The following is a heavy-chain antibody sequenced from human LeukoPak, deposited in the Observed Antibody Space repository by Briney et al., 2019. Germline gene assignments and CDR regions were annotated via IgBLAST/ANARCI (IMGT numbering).Heavy chain of an antibody. CDR1: GFTFSSYS. CDR3: AKDVGNYYDSSGYLNYFDY. D-gene: IGHD3-22*01. V-gene: IGHV3-21*01. Sequence: GGSLRLSCAASGFTFSSYSMNWVRQAPGKGLEWVSSISSSSSYIYYADSVKGRFTISRDNAKNSLYLQMNSLRAEDTAVYYCAKDVGNYYDSSGYLNYFDYWGQGTLVTVSS. CDR2: ISSSSSYI. J-gene: IGHJ4*02.